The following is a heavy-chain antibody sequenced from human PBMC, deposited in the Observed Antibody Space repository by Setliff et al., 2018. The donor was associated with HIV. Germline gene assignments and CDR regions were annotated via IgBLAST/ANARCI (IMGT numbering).Heavy chain of an antibody. CDR1: GVSTSIHY. CDR2: IHTSDTT. Sequence: TLSLTCTVSGVSTSIHYWVWIRQPAGRGLEWIGRIHTSDTTRYNPSLQSRVAMSVDTSKNQFSLKLSSVTAADTAVYYCARDRYAGEIDYWGQGTLVTVSS. CDR3: ARDRYAGEIDY. J-gene: IGHJ4*02. V-gene: IGHV4-4*07. D-gene: IGHD3-10*01.